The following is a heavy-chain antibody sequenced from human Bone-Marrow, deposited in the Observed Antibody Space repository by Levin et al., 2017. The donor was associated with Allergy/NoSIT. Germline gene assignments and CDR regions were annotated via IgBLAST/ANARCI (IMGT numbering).Heavy chain of an antibody. CDR1: GFIFNSTS. D-gene: IGHD3-3*01. CDR2: ISSDSRYK. CDR3: ARDDASGYYYIQESYDY. Sequence: LSLTCAASGFIFNSTSMNWVRQAPGKGLEWVSSISSDSRYKYYADSVQGRFTISRDNGKNSLYLQMNSLRDEDTAVYYCARDDASGYYYIQESYDYWGQGTLVTVSS. J-gene: IGHJ4*02. V-gene: IGHV3-21*01.